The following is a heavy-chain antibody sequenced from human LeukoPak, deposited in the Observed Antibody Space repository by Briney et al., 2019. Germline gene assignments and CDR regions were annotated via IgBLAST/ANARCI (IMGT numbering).Heavy chain of an antibody. D-gene: IGHD3-10*01. CDR2: IIPILGIA. CDR1: GGTFSSYA. Sequence: ASVKVSCKASGGTFSSYAISWVRQAPGQGLEWMGRIIPILGIANYAQKFQGRVTITTDESTSTAYMELSSLRSEDTAVYYCWIGPWAAPFDYWGQGTLVTVSS. J-gene: IGHJ4*02. CDR3: WIGPWAAPFDY. V-gene: IGHV1-69*04.